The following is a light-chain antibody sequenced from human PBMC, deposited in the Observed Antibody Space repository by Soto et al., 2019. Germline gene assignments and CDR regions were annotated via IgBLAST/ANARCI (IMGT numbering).Light chain of an antibody. J-gene: IGLJ2*01. CDR1: SGHTNYA. Sequence: QPVLSQSPSASASLGASVSLTCTLSSGHTNYAIAWHQQQPERGPRYLMKLNSDGSHAKGDGIPDRFSGSSSGAERFLIISSLQSEDEADYYCQTWGTGVVVFGGGTKLTVL. CDR3: QTWGTGVVV. V-gene: IGLV4-69*01. CDR2: LNSDGSH.